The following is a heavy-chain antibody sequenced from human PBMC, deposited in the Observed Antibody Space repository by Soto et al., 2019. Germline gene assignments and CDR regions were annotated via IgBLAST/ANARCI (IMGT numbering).Heavy chain of an antibody. Sequence: GESLKISCKGSGDDFSNYWIGCLRQKPRKGLEWMGIIYPGDPDPRYSPSFQGQVTISADKSISTAYLQWGSLKASDTAKYYCARRGDGYNAGYYYGLDVWGQGTTVTVSS. CDR2: IYPGDPDP. V-gene: IGHV5-51*01. CDR3: ARRGDGYNAGYYYGLDV. D-gene: IGHD5-12*01. J-gene: IGHJ6*02. CDR1: GDDFSNYW.